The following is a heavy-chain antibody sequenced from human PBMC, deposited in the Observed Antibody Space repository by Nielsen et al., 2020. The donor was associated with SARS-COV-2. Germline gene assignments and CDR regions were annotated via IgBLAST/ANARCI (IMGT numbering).Heavy chain of an antibody. J-gene: IGHJ6*02. CDR1: GGSISTYY. D-gene: IGHD4-17*01. CDR3: ARSFGDYEGGTYYYYYGTDV. CDR2: IYYSGST. Sequence: SETLSLTCTVSGGSISTYYWNWIRQPPGKGLEWIGYIYYSGSTKYNPSLKSRVNVSLDTSKNQFSLKLSSATAADTAVYYCARSFGDYEGGTYYYYYGTDVWGQGTTVTVSS. V-gene: IGHV4-59*01.